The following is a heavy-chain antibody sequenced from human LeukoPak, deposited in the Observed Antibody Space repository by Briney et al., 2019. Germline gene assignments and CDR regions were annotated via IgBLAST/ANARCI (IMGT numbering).Heavy chain of an antibody. CDR3: ARYGREWEIDY. CDR2: IKQYGSEK. Sequence: GGSLRLSCAASGFTFSSYWMSWVRQAPGKGLEWVANIKQYGSEKYYVDSVKGRFTISRDNAKSSLYLQMNSLRAEDTAMYYCARYGREWEIDYWGQGTLVTVSS. V-gene: IGHV3-7*01. J-gene: IGHJ4*02. CDR1: GFTFSSYW. D-gene: IGHD1-26*01.